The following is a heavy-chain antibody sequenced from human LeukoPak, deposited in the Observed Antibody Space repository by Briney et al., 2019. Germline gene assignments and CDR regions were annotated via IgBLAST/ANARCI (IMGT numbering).Heavy chain of an antibody. V-gene: IGHV1-46*01. J-gene: IGHJ3*02. CDR2: INPSGGST. CDR1: GYTFTSYY. Sequence: ASVKVSCKASGYTFTSYYMHWVRQAPGQGLEWMGIINPSGGSTSYAQKFQGRVTMTRDMSTSTDYMELSSLRSEDTAVYYCARDRYCSSTSCPSPAFDIWGQGTMVTVSS. CDR3: ARDRYCSSTSCPSPAFDI. D-gene: IGHD2-2*01.